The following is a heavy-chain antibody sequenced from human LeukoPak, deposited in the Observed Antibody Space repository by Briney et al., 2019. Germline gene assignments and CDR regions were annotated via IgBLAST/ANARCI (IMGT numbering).Heavy chain of an antibody. Sequence: ASVKVSCKASGGTFSSYAISWVRQAPGQGLEWMGGIIPIFGTANYAQKFQGRVTITADESTSTAYMELSSLRSEDTAVCYCAGYSSGWGAFDYWGQGTLVTVSS. CDR2: IIPIFGTA. D-gene: IGHD6-19*01. J-gene: IGHJ4*02. V-gene: IGHV1-69*13. CDR1: GGTFSSYA. CDR3: AGYSSGWGAFDY.